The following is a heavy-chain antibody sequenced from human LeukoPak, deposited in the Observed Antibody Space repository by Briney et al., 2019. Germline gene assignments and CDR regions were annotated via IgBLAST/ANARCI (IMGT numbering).Heavy chain of an antibody. D-gene: IGHD3-16*01. CDR2: INPNNGGT. CDR1: GYTFTGYY. Sequence: ASVKVSCKASGYTFTGYYMHWVRQAPGQGLEWMGRINPNNGGTNYAPKFQGRVTMTRDTSISTASMELSRLRSGAKAVYHCVRVELGGGRDYWGQGTLVTVSS. V-gene: IGHV1-2*06. CDR3: VRVELGGGRDY. J-gene: IGHJ4*02.